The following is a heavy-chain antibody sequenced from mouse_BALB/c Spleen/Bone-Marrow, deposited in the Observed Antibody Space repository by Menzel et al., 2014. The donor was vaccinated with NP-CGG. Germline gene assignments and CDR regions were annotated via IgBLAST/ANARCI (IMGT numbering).Heavy chain of an antibody. CDR1: GFTFSSFG. CDR2: ISSGSSTV. D-gene: IGHD1-1*01. V-gene: IGHV5-17*02. J-gene: IGHJ2*01. CDR3: ARSGSSSGYFDY. Sequence: EVQGVESGGGLVQPGGSRKLSCAASGFTFSSFGMHWVRQAPEKGLEWVAYISSGSSTVYYADKVMGRFTISRDNPKNTLFLQMTSLGSEDTAMYYCARSGSSSGYFDYWGQGTTLTVSS.